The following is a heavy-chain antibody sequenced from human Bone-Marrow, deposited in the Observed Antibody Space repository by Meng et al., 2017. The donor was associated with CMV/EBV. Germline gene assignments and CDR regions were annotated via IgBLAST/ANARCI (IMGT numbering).Heavy chain of an antibody. J-gene: IGHJ4*02. Sequence: TVYGGSVSSGSYYWSWIRQHPGKRLEWIGYINYSRRTNYNPSLKSRVTISVDTSKNQFSLNLNSVTAADTAVYYCARDLSGVGYADYWGQGTLVTVSS. CDR1: GGSVSSGSYY. CDR2: INYSRRT. V-gene: IGHV4-61*01. D-gene: IGHD5-12*01. CDR3: ARDLSGVGYADY.